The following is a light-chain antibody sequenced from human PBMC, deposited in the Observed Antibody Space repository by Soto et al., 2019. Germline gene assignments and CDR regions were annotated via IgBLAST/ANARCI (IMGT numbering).Light chain of an antibody. J-gene: IGLJ1*01. CDR2: EVT. V-gene: IGLV2-14*01. Sequence: QSALAQPASVSGSPGQSIAISCTGTSSDVGGYDYVSWYRQHPDKAPKLMIYEVTKRPSGVSNRFSGSKSGNTASLTISGLQPEDEADYYCSAHTSGSTRVFGRGTKVPVL. CDR1: SSDVGGYDY. CDR3: SAHTSGSTRV.